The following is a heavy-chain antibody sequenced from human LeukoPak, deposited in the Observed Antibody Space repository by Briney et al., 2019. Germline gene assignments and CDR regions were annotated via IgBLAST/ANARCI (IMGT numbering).Heavy chain of an antibody. Sequence: GGSLTLSCAVSGFTFSSYAMSWARQAPGEGLEWVSAISGSGGSTYYADPVKGRFTISRANSKNTLYLQMNSLRAEDTAVYYCAKGSYYDSSGSFYFDYWGQGTLVTVSS. V-gene: IGHV3-23*01. CDR1: GFTFSSYA. CDR3: AKGSYYDSSGSFYFDY. D-gene: IGHD3-22*01. J-gene: IGHJ4*02. CDR2: ISGSGGST.